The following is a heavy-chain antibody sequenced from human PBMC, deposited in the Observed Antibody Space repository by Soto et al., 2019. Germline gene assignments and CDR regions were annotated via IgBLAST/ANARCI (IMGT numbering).Heavy chain of an antibody. V-gene: IGHV4-34*01. CDR3: ARCYGRIFDF. CDR1: GGSFSGYY. D-gene: IGHD2-2*01. CDR2: INHSGST. Sequence: QVQLQQWGAGLLKPSETLSLTCAVYGGSFSGYYWNWIRQPPGKGLEWIGEINHSGSTNYNPSLKSRVTISVDASKNLFSLKLSSVTAADTAVYYCARCYGRIFDFWGQGTLVTVSS. J-gene: IGHJ4*02.